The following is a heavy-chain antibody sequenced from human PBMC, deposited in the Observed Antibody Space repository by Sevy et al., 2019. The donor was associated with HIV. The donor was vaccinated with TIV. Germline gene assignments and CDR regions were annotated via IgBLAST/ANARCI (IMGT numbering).Heavy chain of an antibody. D-gene: IGHD3-3*01. CDR2: IYSDGTT. V-gene: IGHV3-53*01. CDR1: GFTVSSNY. J-gene: IGHJ6*02. Sequence: GESLKISCAASGFTVSSNYMSWVRQAPGKGLEWVSVIYSDGTTYHADSVKGRFTISRDNSKNTLYLQMNNLRAEDMAVYYCAREREFTIFGVLIEYGMDVWGQGTTVTVSS. CDR3: AREREFTIFGVLIEYGMDV.